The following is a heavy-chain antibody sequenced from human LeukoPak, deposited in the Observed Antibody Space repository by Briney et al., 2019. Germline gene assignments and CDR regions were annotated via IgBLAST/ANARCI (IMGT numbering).Heavy chain of an antibody. CDR2: ISSSGSTI. J-gene: IGHJ4*02. D-gene: IGHD3-22*01. CDR1: GFTFSDYY. V-gene: IGHV3-11*01. Sequence: GGSLRLSCAASGFTFSDYYMSWIRQAPGKGLEWVSYISSSGSTIYYADTVKGRFTISRDNAKNSLYLQMNSLRAEDTAAYYCARYYSSGYYSNYWGQGTLVTVSS. CDR3: ARYYSSGYYSNY.